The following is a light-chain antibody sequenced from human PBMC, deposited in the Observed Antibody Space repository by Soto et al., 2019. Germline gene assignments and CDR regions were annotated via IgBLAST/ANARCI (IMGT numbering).Light chain of an antibody. CDR2: HAS. V-gene: IGKV1-33*01. J-gene: IGKJ5*01. Sequence: DILMTQSPATLSASLGDRVTLSCRASHSIDTYSSWYQHKPGKAPNLLIFHASKMATGVTPRFSGSGSGTEFSFIITSLQREDLAIYFCQQYYGCPPRTFGRGTGLEI. CDR3: QQYYGCPPRT. CDR1: HSIDTY.